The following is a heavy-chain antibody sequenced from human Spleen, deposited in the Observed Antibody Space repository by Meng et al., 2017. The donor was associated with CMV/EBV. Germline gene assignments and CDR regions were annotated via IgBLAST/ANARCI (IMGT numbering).Heavy chain of an antibody. CDR3: ATPPGLPPTSSYYYGMDV. D-gene: IGHD2-2*01. Sequence: SETLSLTCSVSGYSITTGYHWGWIRQPPGKGLEWIGLIYDSMKTNYNPSLKSRVTISVDSSKNEFSLRLSSVTAADTAVYYCATPPGLPPTSSYYYGMDVWGQGTAVTVSS. J-gene: IGHJ6*02. CDR2: IYDSMKT. CDR1: GYSITTGYH. V-gene: IGHV4-38-2*02.